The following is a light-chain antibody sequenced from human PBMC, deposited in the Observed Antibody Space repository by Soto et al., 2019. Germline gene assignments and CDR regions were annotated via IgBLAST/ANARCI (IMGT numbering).Light chain of an antibody. J-gene: IGLJ2*01. CDR2: NVN. Sequence: QSALTQPRSVSGSPGQSVTIACTGTSSDVGGYYYVSWYQHHPGKPPKLIIFNVNDRPSGVPARFSGSKSGNTASLTISGLQAEDEADYYCCSYAGIYTLVFGGGTKVTVL. V-gene: IGLV2-11*01. CDR3: CSYAGIYTLV. CDR1: SSDVGGYYY.